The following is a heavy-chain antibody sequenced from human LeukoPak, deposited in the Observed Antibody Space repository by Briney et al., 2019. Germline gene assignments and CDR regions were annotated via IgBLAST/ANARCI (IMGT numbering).Heavy chain of an antibody. CDR2: IYYSGST. CDR1: GGSISSYY. Sequence: KPSETLSLTCTVSGGSISSYYWSWIRQPPGKGLEWIGYIYYSGSTNYNPSLESRVTTSRDTPKNQFSLKLSSMTAADTAIYYCVRASVDTGGAFDVWGQGTVVTVSS. J-gene: IGHJ3*01. CDR3: VRASVDTGGAFDV. V-gene: IGHV4-59*01. D-gene: IGHD2-8*02.